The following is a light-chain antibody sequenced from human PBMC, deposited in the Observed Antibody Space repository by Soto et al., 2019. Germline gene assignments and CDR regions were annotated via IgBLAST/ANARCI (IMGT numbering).Light chain of an antibody. CDR3: QHYNSYAEA. CDR2: KAS. J-gene: IGKJ1*01. Sequence: DIQMTQSPSTLSGSVGDRVTITCRASQTISSWLAWYQQKPGKAPKLLIYKASTLKSGVPSRFSGSGSETEFTLTISSLQPDDFATYYCQHYNSYAEAFGQGTKAEFK. V-gene: IGKV1-5*03. CDR1: QTISSW.